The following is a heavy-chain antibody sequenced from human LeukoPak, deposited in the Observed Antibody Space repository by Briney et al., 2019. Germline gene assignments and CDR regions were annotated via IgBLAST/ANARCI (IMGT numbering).Heavy chain of an antibody. Sequence: SETLSLTCTVSGGSISGSSHYWGWIRQLPGKGLEWIGYIYHSGSTYYNPSLKSRVTISVDRSKNQFSLKLSSVTAADTAVYYCARDLDYYDSSGPPLGIWGQGTMVTVSS. V-gene: IGHV4-39*07. J-gene: IGHJ3*02. CDR2: IYHSGST. CDR3: ARDLDYYDSSGPPLGI. D-gene: IGHD3-22*01. CDR1: GGSISGSSHY.